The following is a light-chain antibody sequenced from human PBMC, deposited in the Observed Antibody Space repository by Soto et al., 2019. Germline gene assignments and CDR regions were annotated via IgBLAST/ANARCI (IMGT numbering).Light chain of an antibody. CDR3: AAWDDNLNGPL. Sequence: QSVLTQPPSLSGTPGQRGTISCSGSNSNIGRYSVNWYQHFPGTAPKILIYSDDERPSGVPDRFSGSKSGTSDSLAISGLQSEDEAEYDCAAWDDNLNGPLFGGGTKLTVL. CDR1: NSNIGRYS. V-gene: IGLV1-44*01. J-gene: IGLJ3*02. CDR2: SDD.